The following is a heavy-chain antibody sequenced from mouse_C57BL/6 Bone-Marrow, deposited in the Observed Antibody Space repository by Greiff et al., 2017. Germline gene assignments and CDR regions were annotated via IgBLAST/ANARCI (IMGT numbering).Heavy chain of an antibody. CDR3: ARHEGGIYYGYDGGFAY. CDR2: FYPGSGSI. CDR1: GYTFTEYT. Sequence: VQLQQSGAELVKPGASVKLSCKASGYTFTEYTIHWVKQRSGQGLEWIGWFYPGSGSIKYNEKFKDKATLTADKSSSTVYMELSRLTSEDSAVYFWARHEGGIYYGYDGGFAYWGQGTLVTVSA. D-gene: IGHD2-2*01. J-gene: IGHJ3*01. V-gene: IGHV1-62-2*01.